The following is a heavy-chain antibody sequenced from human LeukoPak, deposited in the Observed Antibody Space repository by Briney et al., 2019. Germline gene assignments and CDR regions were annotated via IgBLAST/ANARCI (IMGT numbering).Heavy chain of an antibody. CDR1: GGSISGYY. Sequence: SETLSLTCTVSGGSISGYYWSWIRQPPGRGLEWIGYIYYTGSTNYNPSLKSRVTISVDTSKNQFSLKLSSVTAADTAVYYCARDYSGTSCYDYWGQGTLVTVSS. J-gene: IGHJ4*02. CDR2: IYYTGST. D-gene: IGHD2-15*01. CDR3: ARDYSGTSCYDY. V-gene: IGHV4-59*12.